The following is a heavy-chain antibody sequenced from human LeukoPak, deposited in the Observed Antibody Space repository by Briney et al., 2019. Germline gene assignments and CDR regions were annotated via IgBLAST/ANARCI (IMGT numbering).Heavy chain of an antibody. D-gene: IGHD3-16*02. CDR3: ARDSAVIYDAFDI. J-gene: IGHJ3*02. CDR1: GGSISSYY. Sequence: SETLSLTCTVSGGSISSYYLSWIRQPPGKGLEWIGYIYYSGSTNYNPSLKSRVTISVDTSKNQFSLKLSSVTAADTAVYYRARDSAVIYDAFDIRGQVTMVTVSS. CDR2: IYYSGST. V-gene: IGHV4-59*01.